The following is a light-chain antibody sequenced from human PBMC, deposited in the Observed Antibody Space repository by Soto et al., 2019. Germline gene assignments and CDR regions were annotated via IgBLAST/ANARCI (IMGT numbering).Light chain of an antibody. CDR1: QSLFYSAYRTNY. V-gene: IGKV4-1*01. Sequence: IVLTQSPDSLAVFLGERATITCKSSQSLFYSAYRTNYLAWYQDKPGQPPKLLISWASTRASGVPARFSGSGSGTEFTLTISSLQAEDVAVYYCLQYYGAPPHTFGQGTKLEI. J-gene: IGKJ2*01. CDR2: WAS. CDR3: LQYYGAPPHT.